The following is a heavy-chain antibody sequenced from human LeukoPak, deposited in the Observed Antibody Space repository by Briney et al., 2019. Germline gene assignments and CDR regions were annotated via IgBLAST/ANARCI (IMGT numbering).Heavy chain of an antibody. CDR3: ARTYCSGGSCYFDY. CDR1: GGSISSHY. Sequence: PSENLSLTCTVSGGSISSHYWSWIRQPPGKGLEWIGYIYYSGSTNYNPSLKSRVTISVDTSKNQFSLKLSSVTAADTAVYYCARTYCSGGSCYFDYWGQGTLVTVSS. D-gene: IGHD2-15*01. CDR2: IYYSGST. V-gene: IGHV4-59*08. J-gene: IGHJ4*02.